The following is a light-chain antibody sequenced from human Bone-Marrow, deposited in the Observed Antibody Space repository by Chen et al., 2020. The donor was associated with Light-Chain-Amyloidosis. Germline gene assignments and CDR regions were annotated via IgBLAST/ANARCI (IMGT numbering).Light chain of an antibody. CDR3: SSYGGTLFV. Sequence: QSALTQPRSVSGSPGQSVTISCTGTSRDVGGYNYVSWYQQHPDQARKLVIHDVNTRPSGVPDRFSGSKSGNTASLTISGLQPDDEADYYCSSYGGTLFVFGTGTKVTV. V-gene: IGLV2-11*01. CDR1: SRDVGGYNY. CDR2: DVN. J-gene: IGLJ1*01.